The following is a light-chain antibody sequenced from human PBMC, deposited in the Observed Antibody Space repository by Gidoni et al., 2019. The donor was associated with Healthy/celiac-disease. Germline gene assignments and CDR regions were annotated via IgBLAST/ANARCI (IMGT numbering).Light chain of an antibody. Sequence: EIVLTQSPATLSLSPGERATLSCSASQSVSSYLAWYQQKPGQAPRLLVDDASNRATGIPARFSGSGAGTAFTLTISSLEPEDFAVYYCQQRSNWPRGTFXPXTKVDIK. J-gene: IGKJ3*01. CDR2: DAS. V-gene: IGKV3-11*01. CDR1: QSVSSY. CDR3: QQRSNWPRGT.